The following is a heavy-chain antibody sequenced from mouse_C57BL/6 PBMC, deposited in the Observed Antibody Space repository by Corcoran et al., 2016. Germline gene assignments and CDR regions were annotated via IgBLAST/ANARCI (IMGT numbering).Heavy chain of an antibody. Sequence: QVQLQQSGPELVKPGASVKLSCKASGYTFTSYDINWVKQRPGQGLEWIGWIYPRDGSTKYNEKFKGKATLTVDTSSSTACMELHSLASEDSAVYFWAKEGAKGAFAYWGQGTLVTVSA. CDR3: AKEGAKGAFAY. CDR1: GYTFTSYD. J-gene: IGHJ3*01. CDR2: IYPRDGST. V-gene: IGHV1-85*01. D-gene: IGHD3-1*01.